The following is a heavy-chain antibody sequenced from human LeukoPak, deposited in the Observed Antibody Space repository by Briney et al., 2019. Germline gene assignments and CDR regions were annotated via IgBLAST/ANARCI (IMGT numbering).Heavy chain of an antibody. CDR1: GFTFSSYA. CDR2: ISGSGGST. V-gene: IGHV3-23*01. J-gene: IGHJ4*02. CDR3: ARADSSGYYSSPDY. Sequence: PGGSLRLSCAASGFTFSSYAMSWVRQAPGKGLEWVSAISGSGGSTYYADSVKGRFTISRDNSKNTLYLQMNSLRAEDTAVYYCARADSSGYYSSPDYWGQGTLVTVSS. D-gene: IGHD3-22*01.